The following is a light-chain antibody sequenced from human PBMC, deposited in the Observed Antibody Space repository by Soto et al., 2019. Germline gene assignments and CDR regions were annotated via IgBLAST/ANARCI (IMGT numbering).Light chain of an antibody. Sequence: EIVLTQFPVALSVSPGERATLSCRVSQTVTNKLNWYQQKPGQAPRLLIYGASTRATGLPARFSGSGSETEFTLTISSLQSEDFAIYYCQEYHNWPFVTFGGGTKGETK. CDR2: GAS. CDR1: QTVTNK. V-gene: IGKV3-15*01. J-gene: IGKJ4*01. CDR3: QEYHNWPFVT.